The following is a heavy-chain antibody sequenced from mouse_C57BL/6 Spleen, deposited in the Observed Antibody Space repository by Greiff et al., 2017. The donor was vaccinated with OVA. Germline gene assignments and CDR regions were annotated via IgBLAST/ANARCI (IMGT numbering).Heavy chain of an antibody. J-gene: IGHJ4*01. CDR1: GYTFTSYW. Sequence: VQLQQPGAELVKPGASVKLSCKASGYTFTSYWMQWVKQRPGQGLEWIGEIDPSDSYTNYNQKFKGKATLTVDTSSSTAYMQLSSLTSEDSAVYYCARKEDYDEAMDYWGQGTSVTVSS. CDR2: IDPSDSYT. D-gene: IGHD2-4*01. V-gene: IGHV1-50*01. CDR3: ARKEDYDEAMDY.